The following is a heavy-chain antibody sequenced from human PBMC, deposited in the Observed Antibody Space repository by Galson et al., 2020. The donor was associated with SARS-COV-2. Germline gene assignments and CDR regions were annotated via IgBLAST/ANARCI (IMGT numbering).Heavy chain of an antibody. J-gene: IGHJ4*02. CDR3: ARGGSDYYDEFDY. Sequence: SETLSLTCTVSGGSISSGSYYWSWIRRPAGKGLEWIGRIYTSGSTNYNPSLKSRVTISVDTSKNQFSLKLSSVTAADTAVYYCARGGSDYYDEFDYWGQGTLVTVSS. CDR1: GGSISSGSYY. CDR2: IYTSGST. V-gene: IGHV4-61*02. D-gene: IGHD3-22*01.